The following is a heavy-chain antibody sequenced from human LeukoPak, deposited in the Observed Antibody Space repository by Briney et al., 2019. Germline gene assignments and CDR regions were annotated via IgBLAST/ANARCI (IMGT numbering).Heavy chain of an antibody. CDR2: ISYDGSKK. V-gene: IGHV3-33*08. Sequence: GGSLRLSCAASGFTFSSYGMLWVRQAPAKGLEGVAVISYDGSKKYYADSGKGRFTISRDNSKNTLYLQMNSLRAEDTAVYYCARDRYDFWSSYKPGYYFDYWGQGTLVTVSS. J-gene: IGHJ4*02. D-gene: IGHD3-3*01. CDR3: ARDRYDFWSSYKPGYYFDY. CDR1: GFTFSSYG.